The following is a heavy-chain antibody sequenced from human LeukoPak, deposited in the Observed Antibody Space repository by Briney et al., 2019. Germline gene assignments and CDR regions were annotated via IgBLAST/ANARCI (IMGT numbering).Heavy chain of an antibody. Sequence: SGGSLRLSCAASGFTFSSYAMSWVRQAPGKGLEWVSAISGSGGSTYYADSVKGRFTISRDNSENTLYLQMNSLRAEDTAVYYCAKDPDYCGGDCYHDYWGQGTLVTVSS. D-gene: IGHD2-21*02. CDR1: GFTFSSYA. V-gene: IGHV3-23*01. J-gene: IGHJ4*02. CDR3: AKDPDYCGGDCYHDY. CDR2: ISGSGGST.